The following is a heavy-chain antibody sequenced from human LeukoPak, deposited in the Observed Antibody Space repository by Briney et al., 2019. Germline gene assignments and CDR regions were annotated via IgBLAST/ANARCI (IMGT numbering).Heavy chain of an antibody. V-gene: IGHV1-46*01. CDR1: GYTFTGYY. CDR3: ATGLLWFGELTH. D-gene: IGHD3-10*01. CDR2: INPSGGST. J-gene: IGHJ4*02. Sequence: ASVKVSCKASGYTFTGYYMHWVRQAPGQGLEWMGIINPSGGSTSYAQKFQGRVTMTRDTSTSTVYMELSSLRSEDTAVYYCATGLLWFGELTHWGQGTLVTVSS.